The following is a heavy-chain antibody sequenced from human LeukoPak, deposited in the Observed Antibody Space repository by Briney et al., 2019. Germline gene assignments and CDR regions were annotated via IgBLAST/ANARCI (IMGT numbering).Heavy chain of an antibody. J-gene: IGHJ4*02. CDR2: INPNSGDT. CDR1: GYTLTELS. CDR3: VSGLSTSRYFDWSYFDY. D-gene: IGHD3-9*01. Sequence: ASVKVSCKVSGYTLTELSMHWVRQAPGQGLEWMGWINPNSGDTHYAQNFQGRVTMTRDTSISTADMELSRLRSDDTAVYYCVSGLSTSRYFDWSYFDYWGQGTLVTVSS. V-gene: IGHV1-2*02.